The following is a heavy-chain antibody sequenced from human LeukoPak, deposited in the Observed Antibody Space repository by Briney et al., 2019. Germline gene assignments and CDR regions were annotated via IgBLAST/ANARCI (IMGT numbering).Heavy chain of an antibody. CDR1: GFTFSSYG. Sequence: GGSLRLSCAASGFTFSSYGMHWVRQAPGKGLEWVAVIWYDGSNKYYADSVKGRFTISRDNSKNTLYLQMNSLRAEDTAVYYCARNPLGFGGLYYFDYWGQGTLVTVSS. V-gene: IGHV3-33*01. J-gene: IGHJ4*02. CDR3: ARNPLGFGGLYYFDY. D-gene: IGHD3-10*01. CDR2: IWYDGSNK.